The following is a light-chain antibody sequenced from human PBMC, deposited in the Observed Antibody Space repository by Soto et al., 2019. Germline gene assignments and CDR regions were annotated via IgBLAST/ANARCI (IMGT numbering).Light chain of an antibody. Sequence: DIQRTQSPSPLSASVGDRVSITCRASQSISRYLNWYQQKPGKAPKLLIYAASSLQSGVPSRFSGSESGTDFTLTISSLQPEDSATYYCQQAYTMPFTFGPGTKVDIK. V-gene: IGKV1-39*01. CDR1: QSISRY. J-gene: IGKJ3*01. CDR3: QQAYTMPFT. CDR2: AAS.